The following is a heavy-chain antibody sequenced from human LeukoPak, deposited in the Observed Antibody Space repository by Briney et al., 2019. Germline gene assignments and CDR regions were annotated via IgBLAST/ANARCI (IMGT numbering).Heavy chain of an antibody. V-gene: IGHV3-53*01. D-gene: IGHD4-23*01. CDR1: GFAVSTNY. J-gene: IGHJ4*02. CDR2: IYSDGST. Sequence: QPGGSLRLSCAASGFAVSTNYVSWVRQAPGLGLEWVSVIYSDGSTYYADSVKGRFTISRDNAKNSLYLQMNSLRDEDTAVYYCARGGTTVVNRYSFDYWGQGTLVTVSS. CDR3: ARGGTTVVNRYSFDY.